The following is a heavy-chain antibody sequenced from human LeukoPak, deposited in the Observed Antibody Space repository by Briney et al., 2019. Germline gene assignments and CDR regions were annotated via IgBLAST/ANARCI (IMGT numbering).Heavy chain of an antibody. CDR2: MYDSGST. J-gene: IGHJ4*02. CDR1: GGSISSYY. V-gene: IGHV4-59*01. CDR3: ARDKQLWLH. Sequence: SETLSLTCTVSGGSISSYYWSWIRQPPGKGLEWIGYMYDSGSTNYNPSLKSRVTISVDTSKNQCSLKLSSVTAADTAVYYCARDKQLWLHWGQGTLVTVSS. D-gene: IGHD5-18*01.